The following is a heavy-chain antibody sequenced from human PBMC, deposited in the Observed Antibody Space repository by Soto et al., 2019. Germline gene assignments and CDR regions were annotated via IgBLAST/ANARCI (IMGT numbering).Heavy chain of an antibody. J-gene: IGHJ4*02. V-gene: IGHV3-23*01. D-gene: IGHD1-26*01. Sequence: VQLLESGGGLVQPGGSLRLSCAASGFTFNNYAMNWVRQAPGKGLEWVSAIRNSGGFTYYADSVKGRFTISRDNSNNTLYLHNNSLRAEDTAQYYVAKDYFETKGPYFFDYWGQGTLVTVAS. CDR3: AKDYFETKGPYFFDY. CDR2: IRNSGGFT. CDR1: GFTFNNYA.